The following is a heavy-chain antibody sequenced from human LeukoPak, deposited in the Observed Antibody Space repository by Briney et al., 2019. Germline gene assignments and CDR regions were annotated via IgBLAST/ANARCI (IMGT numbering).Heavy chain of an antibody. CDR2: IIPIFGTA. D-gene: IGHD3-22*01. CDR3: ARYDSSGYYLY. J-gene: IGHJ4*02. Sequence: SVKVSCKASGGTFSSYAISWVRQAPGQGLGWVGGIIPIFGTANYAQKFQGRVTITADKSTSTAYMELSSLRSEDTAVYYCARYDSSGYYLYWGQGTLVTVSS. V-gene: IGHV1-69*06. CDR1: GGTFSSYA.